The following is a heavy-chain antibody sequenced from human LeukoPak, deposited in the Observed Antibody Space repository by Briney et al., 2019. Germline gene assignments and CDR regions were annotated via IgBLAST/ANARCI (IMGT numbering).Heavy chain of an antibody. Sequence: SETLSLTCAVSGGSFSGYYWSWIRQPPGKGLEWIGEINHSGSTNYNPSLKSRVTISVDTCKNQFSLKLSSVTAADTAVYYWPRAPGPRRGYYYDSSAYPSRGQGTLVTVSS. D-gene: IGHD3-22*01. CDR2: INHSGST. V-gene: IGHV4-34*01. CDR1: GGSFSGYY. CDR3: PRAPGPRRGYYYDSSAYPS. J-gene: IGHJ4*02.